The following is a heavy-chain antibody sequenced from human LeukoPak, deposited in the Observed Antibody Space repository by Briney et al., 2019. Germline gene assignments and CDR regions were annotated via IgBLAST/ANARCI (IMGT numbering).Heavy chain of an antibody. CDR2: IYYSGST. CDR3: ARHSRGSESPV. CDR1: GGSISSYY. D-gene: IGHD3-10*01. V-gene: IGHV4-59*08. J-gene: IGHJ4*02. Sequence: SETLSLTCTVSGGSISSYYWSWIRQPPGKGLEWIGYIYYSGSTNYNPSLKSRVTISVDTSKNQFSLKLSSVTAADTAVCYCARHSRGSESPVWGQGTLVTVSS.